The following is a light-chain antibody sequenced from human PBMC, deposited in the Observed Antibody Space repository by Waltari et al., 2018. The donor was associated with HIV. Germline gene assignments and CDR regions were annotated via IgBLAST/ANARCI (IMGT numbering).Light chain of an antibody. CDR1: QSLLYTSNNKNY. CDR3: QQYYNTPLT. J-gene: IGKJ4*01. Sequence: DFVMTQSPDSLTVSLGERATINCKSSQSLLYTSNNKNYLAWYQQKPGQPPNLLIYLASIRESGVPDRFSGSGSGTDFTRTISSLQAEDVAVYYCQQYYNTPLTFGGGTKVEIK. V-gene: IGKV4-1*01. CDR2: LAS.